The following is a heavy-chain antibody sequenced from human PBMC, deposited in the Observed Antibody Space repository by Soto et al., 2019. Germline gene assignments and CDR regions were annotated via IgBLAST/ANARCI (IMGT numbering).Heavy chain of an antibody. Sequence: GESLKISCKGSGYSFTSYWIGWVRQMPGKGLEWMGIIYPGDSDTRYSPSFQGQVTISADKSISTAYLQWSSLKASDTAMYYCARPKGDYYDSSGYSVGCAFDIWGQGT. J-gene: IGHJ3*02. CDR1: GYSFTSYW. CDR3: ARPKGDYYDSSGYSVGCAFDI. D-gene: IGHD3-22*01. CDR2: IYPGDSDT. V-gene: IGHV5-51*01.